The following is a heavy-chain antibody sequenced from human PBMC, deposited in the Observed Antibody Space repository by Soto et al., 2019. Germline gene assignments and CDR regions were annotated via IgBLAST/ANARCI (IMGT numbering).Heavy chain of an antibody. D-gene: IGHD1-20*01. J-gene: IGHJ1*01. V-gene: IGHV1-69*01. Sequence: QAQLMQSGAEVKKPGSSVKVSCKASGGTFSGYAINWVRQAPVQGLEWMGGIIPLLGITDYGQKFQGRITIAADESTGTAYMDLRCLRSEGTAVYYCERDPRSITGTTSSEDFQHWGQGTLVSVSS. CDR2: IIPLLGIT. CDR3: ERDPRSITGTTSSEDFQH. CDR1: GGTFSGYA.